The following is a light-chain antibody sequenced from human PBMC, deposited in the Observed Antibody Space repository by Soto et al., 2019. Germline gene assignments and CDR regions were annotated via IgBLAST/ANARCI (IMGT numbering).Light chain of an antibody. V-gene: IGKV3-15*01. CDR3: QQYRNWPPLT. J-gene: IGKJ4*01. Sequence: EIVMTQSPATLSVSPGETATLSCRASQSVGSAVAWYQHRPGQAPRLLIVAASIRATGVPGRFSGGGSGTEFTLTISSLQSEDFAAYYCQQYRNWPPLTVGGGTTGEIK. CDR2: AAS. CDR1: QSVGSA.